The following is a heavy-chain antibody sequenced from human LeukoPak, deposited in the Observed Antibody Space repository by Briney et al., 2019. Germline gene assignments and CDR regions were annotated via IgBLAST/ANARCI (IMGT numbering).Heavy chain of an antibody. D-gene: IGHD3/OR15-3a*01. CDR1: GYSFTSYW. Sequence: GESLKISCKGSGYSFTSYWIGWVRQMPGKRLKWMGIIYPGDSDARYSPSFQGQVTISADKSISTAYLQWSSLKASDTAMYYCVSRRDFFRGGSYPFDYGGRETLVTVPS. V-gene: IGHV5-51*01. J-gene: IGHJ4*02. CDR3: VSRRDFFRGGSYPFDY. CDR2: IYPGDSDA.